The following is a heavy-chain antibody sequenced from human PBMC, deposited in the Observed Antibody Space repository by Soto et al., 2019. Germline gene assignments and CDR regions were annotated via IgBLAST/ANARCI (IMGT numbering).Heavy chain of an antibody. V-gene: IGHV1-2*02. CDR1: GYTFTGYY. CDR3: ARSPPVTPIDY. D-gene: IGHD4-17*01. Sequence: ASVKGSCKASGYTFTGYYMQWVRQAPGQGLEWMGWINPNSGGTNYAQKFQGRVTMTRDTSISTAYMELSRLKFDDTAVYFCARSPPVTPIDYWGQGTLVTVPQ. CDR2: INPNSGGT. J-gene: IGHJ4*02.